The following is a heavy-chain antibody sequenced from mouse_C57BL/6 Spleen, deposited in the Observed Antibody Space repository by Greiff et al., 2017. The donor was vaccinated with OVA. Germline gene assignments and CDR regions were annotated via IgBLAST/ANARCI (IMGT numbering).Heavy chain of an antibody. CDR3: AWGGDYYCDFDV. D-gene: IGHD2-4*01. CDR1: GYSFTDYY. Sequence: EVQLQQSGPELVKPGASVKISCKASGYSFTDYYMNWVKQSHGKSLEWIGDINPNNGGTSYNQKFKGKATLTVDKSASTAYMELRSLTSEDSAVYYCAWGGDYYCDFDVWGTGTTVTVSS. CDR2: INPNNGGT. J-gene: IGHJ1*03. V-gene: IGHV1-26*01.